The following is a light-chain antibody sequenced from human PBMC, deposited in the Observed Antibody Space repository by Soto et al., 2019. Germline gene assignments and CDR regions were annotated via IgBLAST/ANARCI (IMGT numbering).Light chain of an antibody. Sequence: QSALTQPRSVSGSPGQSVTISCTGTTSDVGGYNYVSWYQQHPGKAPRLMIYDVTKRPSGVPDRFSGSKSGNTASLTISALQADDEADYYCCSYAATNSLIFGGGTKLTVL. J-gene: IGLJ2*01. CDR1: TSDVGGYNY. V-gene: IGLV2-11*01. CDR2: DVT. CDR3: CSYAATNSLI.